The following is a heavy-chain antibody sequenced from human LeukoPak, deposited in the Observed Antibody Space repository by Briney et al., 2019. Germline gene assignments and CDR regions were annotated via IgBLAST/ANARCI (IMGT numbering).Heavy chain of an antibody. J-gene: IGHJ3*02. D-gene: IGHD5-12*01. CDR2: IKSEIDGGTT. V-gene: IGHV3-15*07. CDR1: YFTFTNTW. Sequence: PGGSLRLSCAASYFTFTNTWMNWVRQAPGKGLEWVCRIKSEIDGGTTDYAAPVQGRFTISRDDSQATLYLQMNSLKTEDTAVYYCTTGGSVIVAGTRAFDIWGQGTLVTVSS. CDR3: TTGGSVIVAGTRAFDI.